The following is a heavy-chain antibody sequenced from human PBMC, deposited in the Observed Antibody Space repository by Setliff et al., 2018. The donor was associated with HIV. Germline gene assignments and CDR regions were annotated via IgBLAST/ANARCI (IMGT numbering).Heavy chain of an antibody. D-gene: IGHD6-19*01. CDR2: IWYDGSNK. J-gene: IGHJ4*02. CDR3: ARDPAMSGWALAD. V-gene: IGHV3-33*08. CDR1: GFTFSKYY. Sequence: LRLSCAASGFTFSKYYMNWVRQTPGKGLEWVAFIWYDGSNKEYGDSVKGRFTISRDNSKNMVYLEMNNLRGEDSAVYYCARDPAMSGWALADWGQGTQVTVSS.